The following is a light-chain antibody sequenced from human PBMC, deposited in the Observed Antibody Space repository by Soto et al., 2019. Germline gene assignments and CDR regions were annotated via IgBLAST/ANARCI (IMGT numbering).Light chain of an antibody. CDR3: QQRSNWPLLT. CDR1: QSVRSY. CDR2: DAS. J-gene: IGKJ4*01. Sequence: EIVLTQSPATLSLSPGERATPSCRASQSVRSYVAWYQQKPGQAPRLLIYDASNRATGIPARFSGSGSGTDFTLTISSLEPEDFAVYYCQQRSNWPLLTFGGGTKVEIK. V-gene: IGKV3-11*01.